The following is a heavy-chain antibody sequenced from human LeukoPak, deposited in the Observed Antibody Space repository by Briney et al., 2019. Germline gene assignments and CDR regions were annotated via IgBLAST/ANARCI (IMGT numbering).Heavy chain of an antibody. Sequence: GGSLRLSCAASGFTFSGYTIHWVRQASGKGLEWVGRISTKSNNYATTYTASVKGRYTISREDSKNTAYLQMNSLKIEDTALYYCTTRPPHGDINVFDYWGQGSLVTVSS. CDR2: ISTKSNNYAT. V-gene: IGHV3-73*01. CDR3: TTRPPHGDINVFDY. D-gene: IGHD4-17*01. CDR1: GFTFSGYT. J-gene: IGHJ4*02.